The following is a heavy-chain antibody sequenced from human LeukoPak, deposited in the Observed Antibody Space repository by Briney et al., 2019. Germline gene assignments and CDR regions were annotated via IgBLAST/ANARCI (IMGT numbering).Heavy chain of an antibody. CDR1: GGTFSSYA. D-gene: IGHD2-2*01. V-gene: IGHV1-69*13. CDR2: IIPIFGTA. J-gene: IGHJ3*02. Sequence: GASVKVSCKASGGTFSSYAISWVRQAPGQGLEWMGGIIPIFGTANYAQKFQGRVTITADESTSTAYMELSSLRSEDTAVYYCARAQRPIVVVPAAPGAFDIWGQGTMVTVSS. CDR3: ARAQRPIVVVPAAPGAFDI.